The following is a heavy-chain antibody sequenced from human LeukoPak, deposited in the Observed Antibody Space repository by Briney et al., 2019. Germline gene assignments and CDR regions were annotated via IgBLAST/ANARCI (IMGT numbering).Heavy chain of an antibody. CDR1: GFTFSSYA. CDR3: AKGQLESCSGSRCYAFDY. Sequence: QPGGSLRLSCAASGFTFSSYAMSWVRQAPGKRLEWVSDITGSGGSTYYADSVKGRFTISRDNSKNTLYLQMNSLRGEDTAIYYCAKGQLESCSGSRCYAFDYWGQGTLVTVSS. V-gene: IGHV3-23*01. CDR2: ITGSGGST. D-gene: IGHD2-15*01. J-gene: IGHJ4*02.